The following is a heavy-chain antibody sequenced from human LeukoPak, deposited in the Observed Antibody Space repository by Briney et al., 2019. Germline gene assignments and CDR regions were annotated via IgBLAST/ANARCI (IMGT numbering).Heavy chain of an antibody. CDR2: ISYDGSNK. D-gene: IGHD2-2*01. J-gene: IGHJ4*02. Sequence: GGSLRLSCAASGFTFNNYAMHWVRQAPGKGLEWVAVISYDGSNKYYADSVKGRFTISRDNSKNTLYLQMNSLRAEDTAVYYCAKMESTYYFDYWGQGTLVTVSS. CDR1: GFTFNNYA. CDR3: AKMESTYYFDY. V-gene: IGHV3-30*18.